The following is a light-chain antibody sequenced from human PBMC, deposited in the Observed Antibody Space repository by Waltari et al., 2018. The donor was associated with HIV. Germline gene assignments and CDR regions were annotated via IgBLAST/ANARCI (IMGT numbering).Light chain of an antibody. J-gene: IGKJ1*01. V-gene: IGKV1-5*03. CDR3: QQYNSVGLWT. CDR1: QSIDTG. CDR2: KTS. Sequence: IQLTQSPSTLSASVGDKIIITCRASQSIDTGLAWYQHKTGRPPKLLIYKTSTLERGVPSRFRGGGSGTEFNLTVNSLLPDDFATYYCQQYNSVGLWTFGQGTRV.